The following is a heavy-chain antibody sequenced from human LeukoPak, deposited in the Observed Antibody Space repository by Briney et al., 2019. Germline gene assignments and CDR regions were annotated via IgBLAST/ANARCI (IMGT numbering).Heavy chain of an antibody. J-gene: IGHJ4*02. CDR3: ARGGSDSSGYPLFDY. Sequence: SETLSLTCTVSGGSISSGDYYWSWLRQPPGKGLEWIGYIYYSGSTYYNPSLKSRVTISVDTSKNQFSLKLSSVTAADTAVYYCARGGSDSSGYPLFDYWGQGTLVTVSS. CDR1: GGSISSGDYY. CDR2: IYYSGST. V-gene: IGHV4-30-4*08. D-gene: IGHD3-22*01.